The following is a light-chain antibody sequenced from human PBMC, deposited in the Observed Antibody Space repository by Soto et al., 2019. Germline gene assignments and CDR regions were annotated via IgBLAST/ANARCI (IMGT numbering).Light chain of an antibody. CDR2: KAS. J-gene: IGKJ2*01. V-gene: IGKV1-5*03. Sequence: DIQMTQSPSTLSASVGDRVTITCRASQSISSWLAWYQQKPGKAPKLLIYKASSLESGGPSRFSCSGYGTDFTLTITSLKPDDFATYYCQQYNSYSPLYTFGQGTKLEIK. CDR1: QSISSW. CDR3: QQYNSYSPLYT.